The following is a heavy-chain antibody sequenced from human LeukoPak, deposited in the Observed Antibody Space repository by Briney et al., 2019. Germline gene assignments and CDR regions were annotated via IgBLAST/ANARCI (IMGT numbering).Heavy chain of an antibody. CDR3: ASVTDQPY. CDR2: ISYDGSNK. CDR1: RFSFSSYE. Sequence: GGSLRLSCAASRFSFSSYEMNWVRQAPGKGLEWVAVISYDGSNKYYADSVKGRFTISRDNSKNTLYLQMNSLRAEDTAVYYCASVTDQPYWGQGTLVTVSS. D-gene: IGHD1-14*01. J-gene: IGHJ4*02. V-gene: IGHV3-30-3*01.